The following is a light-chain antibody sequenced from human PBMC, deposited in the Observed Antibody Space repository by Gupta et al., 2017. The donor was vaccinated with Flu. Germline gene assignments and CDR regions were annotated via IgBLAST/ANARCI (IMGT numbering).Light chain of an antibody. V-gene: IGLV2-14*03. Sequence: ITTTCTGTNSDVGRSDYVSWYQQHPAKAPKLIIFDVTNRRSGVASRFSGSKSGNTAALTISGLQAEEETDYYCSSYTSTSTFYVFGTGTRVTVL. J-gene: IGLJ1*01. CDR1: NSDVGRSDY. CDR3: SSYTSTSTFYV. CDR2: DVT.